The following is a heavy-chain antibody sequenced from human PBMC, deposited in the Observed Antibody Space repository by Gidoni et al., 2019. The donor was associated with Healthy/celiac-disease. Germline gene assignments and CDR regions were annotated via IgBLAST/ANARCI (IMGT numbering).Heavy chain of an antibody. CDR1: GFTFDDYA. Sequence: EVQLVESGGGLVQPGRSLRLSCAASGFTFDDYAMHWVRQAPGKGLEWVSGISWNSGSIGYADSVKGRFTISRDNAKNSLYLQMNSLRAEDTALYYCAKDIGGSGYYRKYFQHWGQGTLVTVSS. CDR3: AKDIGGSGYYRKYFQH. V-gene: IGHV3-9*01. CDR2: ISWNSGSI. J-gene: IGHJ1*01. D-gene: IGHD3-22*01.